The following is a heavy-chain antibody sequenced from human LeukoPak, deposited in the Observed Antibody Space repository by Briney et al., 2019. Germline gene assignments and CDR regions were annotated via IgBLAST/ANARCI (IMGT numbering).Heavy chain of an antibody. Sequence: PGGSLRLSCAASGFTFSSYAMHWVRQAPGKGLEWVAVISYDGSNKYYADSLKGRFTISRDNSKNTLYPQMNSLRAEDTAVYYCARDPLAAADQLDYWGQGTLVTVSS. CDR1: GFTFSSYA. J-gene: IGHJ4*02. CDR3: ARDPLAAADQLDY. CDR2: ISYDGSNK. V-gene: IGHV3-30-3*01. D-gene: IGHD6-13*01.